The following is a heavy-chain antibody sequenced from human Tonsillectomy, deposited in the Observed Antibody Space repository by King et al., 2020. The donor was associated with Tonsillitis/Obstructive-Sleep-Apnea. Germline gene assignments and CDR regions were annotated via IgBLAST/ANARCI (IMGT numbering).Heavy chain of an antibody. CDR3: TRAQWPQFHYYYMDV. J-gene: IGHJ6*03. D-gene: IGHD5-24*01. CDR2: IRPKPYGGTT. V-gene: IGHV3-49*04. CDR1: GFTFGDDA. Sequence: VQLVESGGDLVQPGRSLRLSCTASGFTFGDDAMSWVRQAPGKGLEWVGFIRPKPYGGTTEYAASVKGRFTISRDDSNSTAYLQMNSLKTEDTAVYYCTRAQWPQFHYYYMDVWGKGTTVTVSS.